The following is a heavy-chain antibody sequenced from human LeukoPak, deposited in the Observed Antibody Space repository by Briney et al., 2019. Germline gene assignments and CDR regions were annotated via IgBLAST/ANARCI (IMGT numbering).Heavy chain of an antibody. Sequence: GGSLRLSCAASGFTFSSYAMSWVRQAPGKGLEWVSAISGSGGSTYYADSVKGRFTISRDNSKNTPYLQMNSLRAEDTAVYYCAKDHNILTGYHDYWGQGTLVTVSS. CDR2: ISGSGGST. CDR1: GFTFSSYA. J-gene: IGHJ4*02. CDR3: AKDHNILTGYHDY. D-gene: IGHD3-9*01. V-gene: IGHV3-23*01.